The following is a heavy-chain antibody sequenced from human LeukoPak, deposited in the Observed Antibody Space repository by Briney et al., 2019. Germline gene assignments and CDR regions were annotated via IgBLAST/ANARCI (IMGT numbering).Heavy chain of an antibody. CDR2: IIPIFGTA. D-gene: IGHD3-10*01. Sequence: SVKVSCKASGGTFSSYAISWVRQAPGQGLEWMGGIIPIFGTANYAQKFQGRVTITADESTSTAYMELSSLRSEDTAVYYCARDGEFSLMVRGVPQYWGQGTLVTVSS. CDR1: GGTFSSYA. CDR3: ARDGEFSLMVRGVPQY. V-gene: IGHV1-69*13. J-gene: IGHJ4*02.